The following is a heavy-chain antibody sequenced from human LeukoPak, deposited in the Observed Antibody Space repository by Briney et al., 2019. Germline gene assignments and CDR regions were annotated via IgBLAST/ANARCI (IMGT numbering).Heavy chain of an antibody. Sequence: ASVKVSCKASGYTFTGYYMHWVRQAPGQGLEWMGWINPNSGGTNYAQKFQGRVTMTRDTSISTAYMELSRLRSDDTAVYYCARDLGYYYDSSGHYHDYWGQGTLVTVSS. CDR1: GYTFTGYY. D-gene: IGHD3-22*01. V-gene: IGHV1-2*02. CDR2: INPNSGGT. J-gene: IGHJ4*02. CDR3: ARDLGYYYDSSGHYHDY.